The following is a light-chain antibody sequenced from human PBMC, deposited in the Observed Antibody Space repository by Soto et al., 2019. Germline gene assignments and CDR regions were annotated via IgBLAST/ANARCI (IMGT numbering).Light chain of an antibody. CDR1: QSVRSS. Sequence: EIVLTQSPDTLSLSPGERATLSCRASQSVRSSLAWYQQKPGQASRLLIYDASHRATGIPARFSGSGSGTDFTLTISSLEPEDFAVYYCQQRSNWPPEVTFGPGTKVYIK. CDR2: DAS. J-gene: IGKJ3*01. CDR3: QQRSNWPPEVT. V-gene: IGKV3-11*01.